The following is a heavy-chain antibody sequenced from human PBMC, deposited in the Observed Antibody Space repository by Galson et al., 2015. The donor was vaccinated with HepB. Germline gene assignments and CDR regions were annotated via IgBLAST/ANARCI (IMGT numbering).Heavy chain of an antibody. V-gene: IGHV4-61*01. Sequence: SETLSLTCTVSGASVNTGTFFWTWIRQPPGKGLEWIGYIYRSGFATYNPSFKSRVIISVDTSKNQFSLNLSSVTAADTAVYYCAKLGYSYGQGLWGQGSLVIVSS. J-gene: IGHJ4*02. D-gene: IGHD3-10*01. CDR2: IYRSGFA. CDR1: GASVNTGTFF. CDR3: AKLGYSYGQGL.